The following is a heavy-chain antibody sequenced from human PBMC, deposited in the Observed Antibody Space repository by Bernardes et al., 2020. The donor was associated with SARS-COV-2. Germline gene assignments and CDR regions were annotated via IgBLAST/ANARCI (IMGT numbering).Heavy chain of an antibody. CDR2: IYYSGSS. J-gene: IGHJ4*02. V-gene: IGHV4-59*01. CDR3: ARDNLLGEYDTTGYAFDY. D-gene: IGHD3-22*01. Sequence: SETLSLTRTVSGCSISGYYWSWIRQPPVKGLEWIGSIYYSGSSNYNPSLKSRVSISIDTSKNQFSLKLSSVSAADTAVYYCARDNLLGEYDTTGYAFDYWGQGTLVTVSS. CDR1: GCSISGYY.